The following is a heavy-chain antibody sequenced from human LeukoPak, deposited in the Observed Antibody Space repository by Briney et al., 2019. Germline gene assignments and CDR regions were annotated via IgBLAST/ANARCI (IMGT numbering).Heavy chain of an antibody. Sequence: SVKVSCKASGGTFSSYAISWVRQAPGQGLEWMGGIIPIFGTANYAQKFQGRVTITTDESTSTAYMELSRLRSEDTAVYYCARDYYDSSGYLTNGYWGQGTLVTVSS. CDR2: IIPIFGTA. V-gene: IGHV1-69*05. D-gene: IGHD3-22*01. J-gene: IGHJ4*02. CDR3: ARDYYDSSGYLTNGY. CDR1: GGTFSSYA.